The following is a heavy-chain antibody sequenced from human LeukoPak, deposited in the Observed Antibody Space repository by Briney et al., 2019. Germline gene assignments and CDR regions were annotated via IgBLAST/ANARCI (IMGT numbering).Heavy chain of an antibody. Sequence: SETLSLTCTVSGGSISSYYWSWIRQPPGKGLEWIGSIYTSGSTNYNPSLKSRVTLSVDTSKNQFSLKLSSVTAADTAVYYCARHRVVPTYFDYWGQGTLVTVSS. CDR3: ARHRVVPTYFDY. CDR2: IYTSGST. V-gene: IGHV4-4*09. J-gene: IGHJ4*02. D-gene: IGHD2-2*01. CDR1: GGSISSYY.